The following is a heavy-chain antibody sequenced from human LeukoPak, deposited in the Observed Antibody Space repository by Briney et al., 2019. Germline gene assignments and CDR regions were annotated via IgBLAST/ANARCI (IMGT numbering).Heavy chain of an antibody. J-gene: IGHJ4*02. CDR2: IHSSGST. Sequence: SETLSLTCTVSGDSIASHSWSWIRLPPGKGLEWIGYIHSSGSTSYSPSLESRDTITRDTSKNQFSLKMTAVTAADTAVYYCADSGYGSTDSWGQGTLVTVSS. CDR1: GDSIASHS. D-gene: IGHD3-10*01. V-gene: IGHV4-59*03. CDR3: ADSGYGSTDS.